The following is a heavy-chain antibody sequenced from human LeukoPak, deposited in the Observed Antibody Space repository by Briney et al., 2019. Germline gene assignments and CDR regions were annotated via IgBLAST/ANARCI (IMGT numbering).Heavy chain of an antibody. CDR2: ISFDGSIK. CDR1: GFTFSSHS. CDR3: ARDLRGPSE. Sequence: QPGRSLRLSCLASGFTFSSHSMHWVRQAPGKGLEWVAVISFDGSIKYYADSVQGRFTISRDNSKNTLYLQMISLRAEDTAMYYCARDLRGPSEWGQGTLVTVSS. D-gene: IGHD4-17*01. V-gene: IGHV3-30-3*01. J-gene: IGHJ4*02.